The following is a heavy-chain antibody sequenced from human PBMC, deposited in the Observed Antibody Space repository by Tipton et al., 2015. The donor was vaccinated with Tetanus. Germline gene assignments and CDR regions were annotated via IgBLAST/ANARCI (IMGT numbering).Heavy chain of an antibody. CDR3: ARGSTMFF. CDR2: IYHSGRT. D-gene: IGHD3-10*02. J-gene: IGHJ4*02. CDR1: GGSIINNNW. Sequence: TLSLTCSVSGGSIINNNWWTWVRQPPGKGLEWIGEIYHSGRTNYNPSLETRVTISVDESKNHFSPNLMSVTAADTAVYYCARGSTMFFWGQGTLVTVSS. V-gene: IGHV4-4*02.